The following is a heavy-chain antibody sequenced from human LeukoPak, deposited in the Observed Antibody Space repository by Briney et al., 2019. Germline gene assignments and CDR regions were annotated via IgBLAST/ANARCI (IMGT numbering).Heavy chain of an antibody. CDR2: INPNSGGT. CDR1: GYTFTGYY. V-gene: IGHV1-2*06. D-gene: IGHD1-26*01. J-gene: IGHJ5*02. CDR3: ARDPGAGNYYEEGFDP. Sequence: ASVKVSCKASGYTFTGYYIHWVRQAPGQGLEWMGLINPNSGGTNSAQKFQGRVTMTRDTSISTAYMELSRLSSDDTAVYYCARDPGAGNYYEEGFDPWGQGTLVTVSS.